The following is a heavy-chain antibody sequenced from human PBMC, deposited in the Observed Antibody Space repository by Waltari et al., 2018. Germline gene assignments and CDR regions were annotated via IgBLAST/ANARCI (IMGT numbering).Heavy chain of an antibody. CDR1: GYTLTELS. V-gene: IGHV1-24*01. J-gene: IGHJ4*02. CDR3: ATSLLYNWNYWDY. D-gene: IGHD1-20*01. Sequence: QVQLVQSGAEVKKPGASVKVSCKVSGYTLTELSMHWVRQAPGKGLEWMGGLDAEDGETIYAQKVQGRVTMTDDTSTGTAYMELSSLRSEDTAVYYCATSLLYNWNYWDYWGQGTLVTVSS. CDR2: LDAEDGET.